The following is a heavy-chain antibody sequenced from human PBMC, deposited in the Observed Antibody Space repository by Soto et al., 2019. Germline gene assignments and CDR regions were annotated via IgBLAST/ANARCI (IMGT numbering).Heavy chain of an antibody. CDR1: GYTFTSYY. CDR3: ARGTPFTYWYFDL. D-gene: IGHD3-16*01. Sequence: QVQLVQSGAEVKKPGASVKVSCKASGYTFTSYYMHWVRQAPGQGLEWMGWINPNSGGTNYAQKFQGWVTRTRDTSISTAYMELSRLRSDDTAVYYCARGTPFTYWYFDLWGRGTLVTVSS. J-gene: IGHJ2*01. CDR2: INPNSGGT. V-gene: IGHV1-2*04.